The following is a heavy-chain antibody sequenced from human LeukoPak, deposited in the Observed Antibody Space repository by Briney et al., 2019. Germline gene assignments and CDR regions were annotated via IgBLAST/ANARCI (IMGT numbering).Heavy chain of an antibody. CDR2: IDPSDSYT. J-gene: IGHJ4*02. D-gene: IGHD3-22*01. CDR3: ARWTYDSSGYYF. CDR1: GYSFTSYW. Sequence: GESLKISCKGSGYSFTSYWISWVRQMPGKGLEWMGRIDPSDSYTNYSPSLQGHVTISADKSISTAYLQWSSLKASDTAMYYRARWTYDSSGYYFWGQGTLVTVSS. V-gene: IGHV5-10-1*01.